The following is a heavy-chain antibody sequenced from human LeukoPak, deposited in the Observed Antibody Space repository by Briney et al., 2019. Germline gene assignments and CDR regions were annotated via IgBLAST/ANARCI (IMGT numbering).Heavy chain of an antibody. Sequence: GASVKVSCKASGYTFSSYDINWVRQATGQGLEWMGWMNPNSGNTGYAQKFQGRVNMTRNTSTSTAYMELSSLRSEDTAVYYCARKFLGSRGYYFDYWGQGTLVTVSS. V-gene: IGHV1-8*01. J-gene: IGHJ4*02. D-gene: IGHD3-10*01. CDR2: MNPNSGNT. CDR1: GYTFSSYD. CDR3: ARKFLGSRGYYFDY.